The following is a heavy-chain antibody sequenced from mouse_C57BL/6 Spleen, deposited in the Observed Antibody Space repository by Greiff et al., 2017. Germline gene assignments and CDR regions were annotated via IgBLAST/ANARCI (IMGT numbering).Heavy chain of an antibody. D-gene: IGHD3-3*01. CDR2: IDPETGGT. CDR1: GYTFTDYE. V-gene: IGHV1-15*01. J-gene: IGHJ2*01. CDR3: TRPNLGNFDY. Sequence: QVQLKESGAELVRPGASVTLSCKASGYTFTDYEMHWVKQTPVHGLEWIGAIDPETGGTAYTQKFKGKAILTADKSSSTAYMELRSLTSEDSAVYYCTRPNLGNFDYWGQGTTLTVSS.